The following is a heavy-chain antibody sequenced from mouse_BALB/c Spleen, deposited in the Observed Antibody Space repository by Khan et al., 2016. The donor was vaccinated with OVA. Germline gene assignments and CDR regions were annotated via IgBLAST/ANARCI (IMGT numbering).Heavy chain of an antibody. CDR1: GYSITSDYA. J-gene: IGHJ4*01. D-gene: IGHD1-1*01. V-gene: IGHV3-2*02. Sequence: EVQLQESGPGLVKPSQSLSLTCTVTGYSITSDYAWNWIRQFPGNKLEWMGYISYSGSTNYNPSLKSRISITRDTSKNQFFLQLNSVTTEDTATKYGARDGSRYNYAVDYWGQGTSVTVSS. CDR3: ARDGSRYNYAVDY. CDR2: ISYSGST.